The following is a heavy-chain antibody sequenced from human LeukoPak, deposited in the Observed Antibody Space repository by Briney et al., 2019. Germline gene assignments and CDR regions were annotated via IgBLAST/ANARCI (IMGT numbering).Heavy chain of an antibody. D-gene: IGHD1-26*01. CDR2: IYTSGST. CDR1: GGSISSYY. Sequence: PSETLSLTCTVSGGSISSYYWSWIRQPAWKGLEWIGRIYTSGSTNYNPSLKSRVTMSVDTSKNQFSLKLSSVTAANTAVYYCASSAIVGATYYFDYWGQGTLVTVSS. CDR3: ASSAIVGATYYFDY. J-gene: IGHJ4*02. V-gene: IGHV4-4*07.